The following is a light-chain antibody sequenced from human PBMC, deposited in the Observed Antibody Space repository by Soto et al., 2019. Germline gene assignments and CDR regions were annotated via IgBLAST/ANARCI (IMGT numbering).Light chain of an antibody. CDR3: SAWDDSLSAYV. CDR2: HNY. CDR1: SSNIGSDF. J-gene: IGLJ1*01. Sequence: QSVLTQPPSASGTPGQRVTISCSGSSSNIGSDFVYWYQQLPGMAPKLLIYHNYQRPSGVPDRFSGSKSGTSGSLAISDLRSEDEADYYCSAWDDSLSAYVFGAGTKLTVL. V-gene: IGLV1-47*01.